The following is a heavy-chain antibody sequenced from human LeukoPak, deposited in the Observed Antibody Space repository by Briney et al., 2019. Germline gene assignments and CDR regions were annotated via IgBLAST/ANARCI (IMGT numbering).Heavy chain of an antibody. CDR2: IFYRGST. J-gene: IGHJ2*01. CDR3: ARHASRYFDL. V-gene: IGHV4-39*01. CDR1: GGSISSNDYY. Sequence: SETLSLTCAVSGGSISSNDYYWGWMREPAGKGLELIGSIFYRGSTYYNPSLQSRLTISLDTSKDQYSLKLSSVTAADTAVYYCARHASRYFDLWGRGTLVTVSS.